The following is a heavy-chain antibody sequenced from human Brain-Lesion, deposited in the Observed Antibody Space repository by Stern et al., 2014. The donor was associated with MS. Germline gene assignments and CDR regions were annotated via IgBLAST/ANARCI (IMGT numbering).Heavy chain of an antibody. CDR2: IIPIFGSP. CDR1: GGTFGTYP. Sequence: QLVQSGPEVKKPGSSVQVSCKASGGTFGTYPITWLRQAPGQGLEWMGQIIPIFGSPNYAQKFQGRVTITADRSTTTVYMKLSSLKSDDAAVYYCAKDGPALVTNWFDPWGRGTLVTVSS. D-gene: IGHD5-18*01. J-gene: IGHJ5*02. CDR3: AKDGPALVTNWFDP. V-gene: IGHV1-69*06.